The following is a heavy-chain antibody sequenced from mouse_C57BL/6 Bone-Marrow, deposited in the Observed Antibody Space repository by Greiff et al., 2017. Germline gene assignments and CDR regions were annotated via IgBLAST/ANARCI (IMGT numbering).Heavy chain of an antibody. D-gene: IGHD1-1*01. CDR3: ASPLYGSSSYWYFDV. J-gene: IGHJ1*03. CDR1: GYAFTNYL. Sequence: QVQLQQSGAELVRPGTSVKVSCKASGYAFTNYLIEWVKQRPGQGLEWIGVINPGSGGTNYNEKFKGKATLTADKYSSTAYMQLSSLTSEDSAVYFCASPLYGSSSYWYFDVWGTGTTVTVSS. V-gene: IGHV1-54*01. CDR2: INPGSGGT.